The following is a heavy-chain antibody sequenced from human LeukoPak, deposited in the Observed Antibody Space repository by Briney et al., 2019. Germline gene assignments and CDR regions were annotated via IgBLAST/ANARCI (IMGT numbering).Heavy chain of an antibody. CDR2: IYYSGST. D-gene: IGHD2-2*02. CDR3: ASSSTTYCSSTSCYIALDV. V-gene: IGHV4-59*01. J-gene: IGHJ6*02. Sequence: SETLSLTCTVSGGSISSYYWSWIRQPPGKGLEWIGYIYYSGSTNYNPSLKSRVTISVDTSKNQFSLKLSSVTAADTAVYYCASSSTTYCSSTSCYIALDVWGQGTTVTVSS. CDR1: GGSISSYY.